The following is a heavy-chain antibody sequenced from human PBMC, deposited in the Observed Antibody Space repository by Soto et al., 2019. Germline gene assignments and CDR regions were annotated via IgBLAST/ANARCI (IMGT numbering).Heavy chain of an antibody. D-gene: IGHD3-22*01. Sequence: SETLSLTCTVSGGSISSDGYYWSWIRQHPGKGMEWIGYIYYSGSTYYNPSLKSRVTISVDTSKKQFSLKLSSVTAADTAVYYCARGLSDSSGYYWYYFDYWGQGTLVTVSS. CDR3: ARGLSDSSGYYWYYFDY. V-gene: IGHV4-31*03. CDR1: GGSISSDGYY. J-gene: IGHJ4*02. CDR2: IYYSGST.